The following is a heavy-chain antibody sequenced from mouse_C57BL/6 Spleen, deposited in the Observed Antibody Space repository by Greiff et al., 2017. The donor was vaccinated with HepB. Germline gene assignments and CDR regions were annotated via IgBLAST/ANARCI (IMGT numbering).Heavy chain of an antibody. J-gene: IGHJ2*01. CDR3: TSPLSCYSCDY. Sequence: VQLKESGAELVRPGASVKLSCTASGFNIKDDYMHWVKQRPEQGLEWIGWIDPENGDTEYASKFQGKATITADTSSNTAYLQLSSLTSEDTAVYYCTSPLSCYSCDYWGQGTTLTVSS. D-gene: IGHD1-1*01. CDR2: IDPENGDT. V-gene: IGHV14-4*01. CDR1: GFNIKDDY.